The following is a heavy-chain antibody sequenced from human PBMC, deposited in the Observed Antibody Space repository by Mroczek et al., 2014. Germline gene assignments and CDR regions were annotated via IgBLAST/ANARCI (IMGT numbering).Heavy chain of an antibody. CDR2: IYYSGST. CDR3: AREGPGSGYYMFPIKTYFDY. J-gene: IGHJ4*02. CDR1: GGSISSYY. V-gene: IGHV4-59*01. D-gene: IGHD3-3*01. Sequence: QVQLVESGPGLVKPSETLSLTCTVSGGSISSYYWSWIRQPPGKGLEWIGYIYYSGSTNYNPSLKSRVTISVDTSKNQFSLKLSSVTAADTAVYYCAREGPGSGYYMFPIKTYFDYWGQGTLVTVSS.